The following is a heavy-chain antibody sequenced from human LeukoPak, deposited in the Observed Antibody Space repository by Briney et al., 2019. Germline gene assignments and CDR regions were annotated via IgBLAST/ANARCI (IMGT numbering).Heavy chain of an antibody. CDR3: ARFRTWGDKAFDY. D-gene: IGHD2-21*02. CDR1: GFTISNYW. CDR2: IHPDGSIT. J-gene: IGHJ4*02. V-gene: IGHV3-74*03. Sequence: QTGGSLRLSCVGSGFTISNYWMHWVRQAPGTGLVWVSRIHPDGSITTYADSVKGRFTISRDSAKNSLYLQMNSLRAEDTAVYYCARFRTWGDKAFDYWGRGTLVTVSS.